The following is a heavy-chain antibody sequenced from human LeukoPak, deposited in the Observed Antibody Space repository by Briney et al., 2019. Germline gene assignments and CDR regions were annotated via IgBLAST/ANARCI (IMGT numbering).Heavy chain of an antibody. D-gene: IGHD3-10*01. CDR2: IYYSGST. V-gene: IGHV4-39*01. CDR3: ARPTMVRGVIDY. J-gene: IGHJ4*02. Sequence: SETLSLTCTVSGGSISSSSYYWSWIRQPPGKGLEWIGCIYYSGSTYYNPSLKSRVTISVDTSKNQFSLKLSSVTAADTAVYYCARPTMVRGVIDYWGQGTLVTVSS. CDR1: GGSISSSSYY.